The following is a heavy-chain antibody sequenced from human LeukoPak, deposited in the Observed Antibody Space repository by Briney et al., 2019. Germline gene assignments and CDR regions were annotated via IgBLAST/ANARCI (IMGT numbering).Heavy chain of an antibody. V-gene: IGHV3-74*01. CDR3: ARGPQRGAAANYYGMDV. D-gene: IGHD2-2*01. CDR1: GFTLSNYW. J-gene: IGHJ6*02. Sequence: PGGSLRLSGAAAGFTLSNYWMHWVRQAPGKGLVWFSRINSDGSRTSHAHSVKGRLTISRNNAKSNLNLQMNSLRSEDTAVYYCARGPQRGAAANYYGMDVWGQGTTVTVSS. CDR2: INSDGSRT.